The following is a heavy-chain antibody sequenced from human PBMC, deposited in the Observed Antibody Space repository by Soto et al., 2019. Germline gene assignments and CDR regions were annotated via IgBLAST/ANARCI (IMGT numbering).Heavy chain of an antibody. D-gene: IGHD3-3*01. CDR2: ISGSGGST. J-gene: IGHJ5*02. CDR3: GNFQGIRFLESLIGWFEP. Sequence: GVSLRLSCAASGFTFSRYAMSWVRQAPGKGLEWVSAISGSGGSTYYADSVKGRFTISRDNSKNTLYLQMNSLRAEDTAVYYFGNFQGIRFLESLIGWFEPWGQGSQEIVS. V-gene: IGHV3-23*01. CDR1: GFTFSRYA.